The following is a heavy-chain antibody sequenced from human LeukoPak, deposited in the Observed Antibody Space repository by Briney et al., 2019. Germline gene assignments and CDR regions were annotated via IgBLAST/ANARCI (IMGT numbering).Heavy chain of an antibody. J-gene: IGHJ5*02. Sequence: SVKVSCKASGGTFSSYAISWVRQAHGQGLEWMGGIIPIFGTANYAQKFRGRVTMTRDMSTSTVYMELSSLRSEDTAVYYCAREAITIFGVVRTQTTYGPHRFDPWGQGTLVTVSS. CDR3: AREAITIFGVVRTQTTYGPHRFDP. CDR1: GGTFSSYA. V-gene: IGHV1-69*05. CDR2: IIPIFGTA. D-gene: IGHD3-3*01.